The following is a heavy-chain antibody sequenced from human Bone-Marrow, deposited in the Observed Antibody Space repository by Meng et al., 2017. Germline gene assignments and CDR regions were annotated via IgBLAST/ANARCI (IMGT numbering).Heavy chain of an antibody. CDR1: GLSFTDAW. D-gene: IGHD6-13*01. CDR2: IKRNSDGGTI. V-gene: IGHV3-15*01. J-gene: IGHJ4*02. CDR3: ATGAAAADH. Sequence: WDCLGNPGGAHLLHCVPPGLSFTDAWMGCVRQAPGKGLGWVGRIKRNSDGGTIDYAAPVKGRFTISRDDSKNTLYLQMDSLITEDTAVYFCATGAAAADHWGQGTLVTVSS.